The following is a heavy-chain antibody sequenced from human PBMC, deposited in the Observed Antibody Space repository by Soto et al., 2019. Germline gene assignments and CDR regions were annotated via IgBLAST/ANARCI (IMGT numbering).Heavy chain of an antibody. Sequence: QVQLQQWGAGLLKPSETLSLTCAVYGGSLSDYYWSWIRQPPGKGLEWIGEINHRGSTNYNPSLKSRVTISVDTSKKQFSLKLSSVTAADTAVYYCARAETAMALYYFDYWGQGTLVTVSS. CDR3: ARAETAMALYYFDY. CDR2: INHRGST. J-gene: IGHJ4*02. CDR1: GGSLSDYY. D-gene: IGHD5-18*01. V-gene: IGHV4-34*01.